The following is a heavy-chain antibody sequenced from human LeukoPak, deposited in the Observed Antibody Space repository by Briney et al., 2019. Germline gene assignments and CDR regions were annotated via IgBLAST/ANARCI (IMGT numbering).Heavy chain of an antibody. V-gene: IGHV4-59*02. J-gene: IGHJ6*02. Sequence: SETLSLTCTVSGGSVSTYYGNWIRQAPGKGLEWIGYIYYSGSTNYDPSLKSRVAMSVDTSRNQFSLKLSSVTAADTAVYYCARAQVDYNNGPGSRGYYSYGMDVWGRGTTVTVSS. CDR1: GGSVSTYY. D-gene: IGHD4-11*01. CDR3: ARAQVDYNNGPGSRGYYSYGMDV. CDR2: IYYSGST.